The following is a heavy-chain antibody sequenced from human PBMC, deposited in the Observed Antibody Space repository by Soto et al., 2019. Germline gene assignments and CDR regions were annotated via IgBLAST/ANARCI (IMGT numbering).Heavy chain of an antibody. V-gene: IGHV3-33*01. J-gene: IGHJ3*02. D-gene: IGHD1-20*01. CDR2: IWYDGSNK. CDR1: GFTFSSCG. Sequence: PGGSLRLSCAASGFTFSSCGMHWVRQAPGKGLEWVAVIWYDGSNKYYADSVKGRFTISRDNSKNTLYLQMNSLRAEDTAVYYCARELSLTGTPNAFDIWGQGTMVTVSS. CDR3: ARELSLTGTPNAFDI.